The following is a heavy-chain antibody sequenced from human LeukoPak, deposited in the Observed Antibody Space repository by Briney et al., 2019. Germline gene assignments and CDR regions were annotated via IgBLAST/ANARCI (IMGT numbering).Heavy chain of an antibody. Sequence: PSETLSLTCTVSGGSISSYFWSWLRQPPGKRLEWIGYISYSGSTDYNPSLKSRVTLSVDTSKNRLSLELSSVTAADTAVYYCARKSSRGGFNGYDFWYFDLWGRGTLVTVSS. D-gene: IGHD5-12*01. V-gene: IGHV4-59*08. CDR1: GGSISSYF. CDR2: ISYSGST. J-gene: IGHJ2*01. CDR3: ARKSSRGGFNGYDFWYFDL.